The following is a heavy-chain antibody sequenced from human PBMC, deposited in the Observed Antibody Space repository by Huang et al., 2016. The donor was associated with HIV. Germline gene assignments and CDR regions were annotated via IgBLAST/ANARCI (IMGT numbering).Heavy chain of an antibody. CDR3: ATGFDVFFDF. CDR1: EYTLTELS. J-gene: IGHJ4*02. Sequence: QVQLVQSRAEVKKPGASVKVSCKVSEYTLTELSVHWVRQPPGKGLEWMGGFDPESGETIYAQKFQGRVTMTEDTSTETAVMELSGLRPEDTAVYYCATGFDVFFDFWGQGTLVTVSS. CDR2: FDPESGET. D-gene: IGHD3-9*01. V-gene: IGHV1-24*01.